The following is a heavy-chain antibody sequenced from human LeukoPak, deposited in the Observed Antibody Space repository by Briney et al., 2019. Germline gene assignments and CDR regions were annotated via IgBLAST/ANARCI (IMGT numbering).Heavy chain of an antibody. CDR3: AREVAYYYDSSGYYLDY. V-gene: IGHV3-21*01. CDR1: GFTFSSYS. J-gene: IGHJ4*02. CDR2: ISSSSSYI. D-gene: IGHD3-22*01. Sequence: GGSLRLSCAASGFTFSSYSMNWVRQAPGKGLEWVSSISSSSSYIYYADSVKGRFTISRDNAKNSLYLQMNSLRAEDTAVYYCAREVAYYYDSSGYYLDYWGQGTLVTVSS.